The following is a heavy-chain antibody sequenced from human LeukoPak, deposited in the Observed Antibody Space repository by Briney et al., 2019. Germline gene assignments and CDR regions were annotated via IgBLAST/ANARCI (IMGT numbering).Heavy chain of an antibody. CDR1: GGTFSSYA. Sequence: ASMKVSCKASGGTFSSYAISWVRQAPGQGLEWMGGIIPIFGTANYAQKLQGRVTMTTDTSTSTAYMELRSLRSDDTAVYYCARDISSGYDFWSGYYSVLDPWGQGTLVTVSS. CDR2: IIPIFGTA. D-gene: IGHD3-3*01. CDR3: ARDISSGYDFWSGYYSVLDP. V-gene: IGHV1-69*05. J-gene: IGHJ5*02.